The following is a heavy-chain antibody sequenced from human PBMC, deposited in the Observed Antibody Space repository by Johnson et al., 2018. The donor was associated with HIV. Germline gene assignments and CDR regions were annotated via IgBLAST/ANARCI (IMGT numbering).Heavy chain of an antibody. CDR3: ARGGNNHAFDI. Sequence: HVQLVESGGGVVQPGRSLRLSCAASGFTFSSYAMHWVRQAPGKGLEWVAVISYDGSNKYYADSVKGRFTISRDNSKNTLYLQMNSLRAEDTAVYYCARGGNNHAFDIWGQGTMVTVSS. CDR1: GFTFSSYA. V-gene: IGHV3-30*04. CDR2: ISYDGSNK. J-gene: IGHJ3*02. D-gene: IGHD5-24*01.